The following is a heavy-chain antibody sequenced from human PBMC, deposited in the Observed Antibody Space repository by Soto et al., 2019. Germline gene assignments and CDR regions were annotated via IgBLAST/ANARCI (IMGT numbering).Heavy chain of an antibody. CDR2: ISAYNGNT. D-gene: IGHD5-12*01. J-gene: IGHJ4*02. V-gene: IGHV1-18*01. CDR1: GYTFTSYG. Sequence: ASVKVSCKASGYTFTSYGISWVRQAPGQGLDWMGWISAYNGNTNYAQKLQGRVTMTTDTSTSTAYMELRSPRSDDTAVYYCARDYIYSGHDYGFDYWGQGTLVTVSS. CDR3: ARDYIYSGHDYGFDY.